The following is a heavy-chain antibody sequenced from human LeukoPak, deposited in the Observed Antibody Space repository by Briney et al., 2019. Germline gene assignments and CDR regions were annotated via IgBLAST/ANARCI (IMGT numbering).Heavy chain of an antibody. Sequence: RTGGSLRLSCAASGFTVSSNYMSWVRQAPGKGLEWVSVIYSGGSTYYADSVKGRFTISRDNSKNTLYLQMNSLRAEDTAVYYCARDGYYDSSAQDYWGQGTLVTVSS. CDR3: ARDGYYDSSAQDY. CDR1: GFTVSSNY. J-gene: IGHJ4*02. V-gene: IGHV3-53*01. CDR2: IYSGGST. D-gene: IGHD3-22*01.